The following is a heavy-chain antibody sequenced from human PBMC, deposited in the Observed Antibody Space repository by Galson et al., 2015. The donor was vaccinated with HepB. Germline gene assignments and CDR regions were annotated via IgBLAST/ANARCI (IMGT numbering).Heavy chain of an antibody. CDR3: ARDGLPGGSYYGWVFL. CDR1: GYTFTSYD. V-gene: IGHV1-18*01. CDR2: ISAYNGNT. Sequence: SVKVSCKASGYTFTSYDINWVRQATGQGLEWMGWISAYNGNTNYAQKLQGRVTMTTDTSTSTAYMELRSLRSDDTAVYYCARDGLPGGSYYGWVFLRGQGTLVTVSS. J-gene: IGHJ4*02. D-gene: IGHD1-26*01.